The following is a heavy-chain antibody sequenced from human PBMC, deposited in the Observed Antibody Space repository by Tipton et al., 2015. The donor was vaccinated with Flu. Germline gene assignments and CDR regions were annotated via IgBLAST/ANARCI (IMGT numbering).Heavy chain of an antibody. D-gene: IGHD4-11*01. CDR2: ISSSGSTI. Sequence: SLRLSCAASGFTFSDYYMSWIRQAPGKGLEWVSYISSSGSTIYYADSVKGRFTISRDNAKNSLYLQMNSLRAEDTAVYYCAGDYSNLYASDIWGQGTMVTVSS. J-gene: IGHJ3*02. CDR1: GFTFSDYY. V-gene: IGHV3-11*01. CDR3: AGDYSNLYASDI.